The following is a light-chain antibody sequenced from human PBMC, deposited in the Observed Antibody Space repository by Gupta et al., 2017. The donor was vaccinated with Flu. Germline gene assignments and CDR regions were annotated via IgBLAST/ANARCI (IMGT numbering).Light chain of an antibody. CDR1: QSISRY. CDR3: QQRSNWPLT. J-gene: IGKJ4*01. Sequence: GERVTLTCRASQSISRYLAWYQQKPGKAPKLLIYDTSNMDTGIPARFSGSGSGTDFTLTISSLEPEDFAVYYCQQRSNWPLTFGGGTKVEIK. V-gene: IGKV3-11*01. CDR2: DTS.